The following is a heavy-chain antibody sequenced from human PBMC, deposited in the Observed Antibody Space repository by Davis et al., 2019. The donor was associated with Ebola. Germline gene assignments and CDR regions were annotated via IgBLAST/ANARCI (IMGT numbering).Heavy chain of an antibody. V-gene: IGHV3-23*01. D-gene: IGHD3-10*01. Sequence: LSLTCAASGFTFTSYAMSWVRQAPGKGLEWVSAISTSGGSTYYADSVKGRFTISRDNSKNTLYLQMNNLRAEDTAVYYCASRYGSGSYFTYWGQGTLVTVSS. CDR1: GFTFTSYA. J-gene: IGHJ4*02. CDR2: ISTSGGST. CDR3: ASRYGSGSYFTY.